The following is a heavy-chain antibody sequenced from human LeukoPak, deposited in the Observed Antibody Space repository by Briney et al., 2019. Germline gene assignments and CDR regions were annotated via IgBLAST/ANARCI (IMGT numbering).Heavy chain of an antibody. Sequence: ASVKVSCKLSGYTGIELSMQWVRQAPGKGLEWMGGFDLQDGETKYAQKFQGRVTMTEDTSTDTAYMELRSLTSEDTAVYYCATHTISGVATYASHIWGRGTLVTVSS. V-gene: IGHV1-24*01. J-gene: IGHJ3*02. CDR2: FDLQDGET. CDR1: GYTGIELS. D-gene: IGHD3-3*01. CDR3: ATHTISGVATYASHI.